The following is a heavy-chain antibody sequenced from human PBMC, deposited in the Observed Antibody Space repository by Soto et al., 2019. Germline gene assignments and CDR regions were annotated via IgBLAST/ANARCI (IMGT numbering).Heavy chain of an antibody. CDR2: MHTGGNEK. CDR3: ARDADTTGHYSHFDL. D-gene: IGHD3-9*01. CDR1: GFTFSYYG. Sequence: QVQLVESGGGVVQPGGSLRLSCAASGFTFSYYGFHWVRQAPGKGLEWVAVMHTGGNEKYYVDSVKGRFTFSRDDSRNMVYVRMSGLRAEDTAEYFCARDADTTGHYSHFDLWGRGALVAVS. V-gene: IGHV3-33*08. J-gene: IGHJ4*02.